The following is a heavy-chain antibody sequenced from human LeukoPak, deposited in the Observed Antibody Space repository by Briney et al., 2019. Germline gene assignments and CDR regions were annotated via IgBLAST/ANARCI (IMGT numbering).Heavy chain of an antibody. Sequence: GASVKVSCKASGHTFTGYYMHWVRQAPGQGLEWMGWINPNSGGTDYAQKFQGRVTLTRDTSISTAYMEVSRLRSDDTAVYYCAMLYNYGLRSPDYWGQGTLVTVSS. J-gene: IGHJ4*02. CDR3: AMLYNYGLRSPDY. V-gene: IGHV1-2*02. D-gene: IGHD3-10*01. CDR2: INPNSGGT. CDR1: GHTFTGYY.